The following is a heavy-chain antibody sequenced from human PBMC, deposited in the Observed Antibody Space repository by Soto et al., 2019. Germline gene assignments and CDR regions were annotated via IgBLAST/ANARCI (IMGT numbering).Heavy chain of an antibody. CDR1: GFTFRSYV. J-gene: IGHJ1*01. CDR3: ARWGTTGGLDV. D-gene: IGHD3-16*01. Sequence: QVQLVESGGGVVQPGTSLRVSCVGSGFTFRSYVIHWVRQAPGKGLEWVALTSYDGSDKYYDDSVRGRFTISRDNSRNPVDLQMESLRLEDTALYYCARWGTTGGLDVWGQGTLVSVSS. V-gene: IGHV3-30*19. CDR2: TSYDGSDK.